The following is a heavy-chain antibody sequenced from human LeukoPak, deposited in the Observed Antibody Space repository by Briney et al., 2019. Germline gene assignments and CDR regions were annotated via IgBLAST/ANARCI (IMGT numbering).Heavy chain of an antibody. J-gene: IGHJ4*02. Sequence: NPSETLSLTCAVSGGSISNTNWWSWARQPPGKGLEWIGEIYRSGSANYNPSLKSRVTISVDKSKNHFSLKLTSVTAADTAVYYCASRAGIAVADYWGQGTLVTVSS. CDR3: ASRAGIAVADY. D-gene: IGHD6-19*01. CDR2: IYRSGSA. V-gene: IGHV4-4*02. CDR1: GGSISNTNW.